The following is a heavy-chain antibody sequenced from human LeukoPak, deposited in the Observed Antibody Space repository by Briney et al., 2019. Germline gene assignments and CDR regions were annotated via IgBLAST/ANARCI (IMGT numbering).Heavy chain of an antibody. CDR1: GYTFTGYY. Sequence: GASVKVSCKASGYTFTGYYMHWVRQAPGQGLEWMGWINPNSGGTNYAQKFQGRVTMTRDTSTSTVYMELSSLRSEDTAVYYCARGHVGTTGGAFDIWGQGTMVTVSS. CDR3: ARGHVGTTGGAFDI. D-gene: IGHD1-1*01. CDR2: INPNSGGT. J-gene: IGHJ3*02. V-gene: IGHV1-2*02.